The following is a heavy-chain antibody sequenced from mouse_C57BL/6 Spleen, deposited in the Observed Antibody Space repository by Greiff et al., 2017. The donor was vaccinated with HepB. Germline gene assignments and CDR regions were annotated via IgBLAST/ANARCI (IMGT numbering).Heavy chain of an antibody. D-gene: IGHD2-1*01. V-gene: IGHV1-26*01. J-gene: IGHJ2*01. CDR2: INPNNGGT. Sequence: VQLQQSGPELVKPGASVKISCKASGYTFTDYYMNWVKQSHGKSLEWIGDINPNNGGTSYNQKFKGKATLTVDKSSSTAYMELRSLTSEDSAVYYCARSYYGKDYWGQGTTLTVSS. CDR3: ARSYYGKDY. CDR1: GYTFTDYY.